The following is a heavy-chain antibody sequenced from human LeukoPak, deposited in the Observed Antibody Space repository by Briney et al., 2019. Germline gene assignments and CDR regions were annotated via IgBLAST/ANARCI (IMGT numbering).Heavy chain of an antibody. V-gene: IGHV3-23*01. J-gene: IGHJ6*03. CDR3: AKRSGNYYYIDV. CDR1: GFTFSSFA. Sequence: PGGSLRLSCAASGFTFSSFAITWVRQAPGKGLEWVSTISGNGDSTYYADSVKGRFTISRDNSKNTLYLRMNSLRVEDTAVYYCAKRSGNYYYIDVWGQGTTVTVSS. CDR2: ISGNGDST.